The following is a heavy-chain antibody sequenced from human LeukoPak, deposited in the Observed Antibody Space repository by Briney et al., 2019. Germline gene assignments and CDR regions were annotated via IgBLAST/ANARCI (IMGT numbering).Heavy chain of an antibody. CDR2: IYASGST. J-gene: IGHJ3*02. CDR1: GGSLSSGSDY. D-gene: IGHD2-21*01. Sequence: SQTLSLTCTVSGGSLSSGSDYWSWIRQSAGKGLEWIGRIYASGSTNYNPSLKSRVTISVDTSKNQFSLKLSSVTAADTAVYYCARDGLLRIPDIWGQGTMVTVSS. V-gene: IGHV4-61*02. CDR3: ARDGLLRIPDI.